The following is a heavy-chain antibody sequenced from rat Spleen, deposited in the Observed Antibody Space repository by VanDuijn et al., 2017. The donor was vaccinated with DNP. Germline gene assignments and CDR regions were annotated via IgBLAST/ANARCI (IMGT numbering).Heavy chain of an antibody. CDR2: ISYDGSST. V-gene: IGHV5-7*01. CDR3: ARHQGS. Sequence: EVQLVESGGGLVQPGRSLKLSCAASGFTFSDYNMAWVRQAPKKGLEWVATISYDGSSTYYRDSVKGRFTLSRDNAKSTLYLQMDSLRSEDTATYYCARHQGSWGQGVMVTVSS. J-gene: IGHJ2*01. D-gene: IGHD5-1*01. CDR1: GFTFSDYN.